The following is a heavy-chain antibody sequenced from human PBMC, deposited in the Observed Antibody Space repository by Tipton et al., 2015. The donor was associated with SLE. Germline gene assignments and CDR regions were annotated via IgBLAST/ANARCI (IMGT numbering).Heavy chain of an antibody. CDR2: ISGSGGST. V-gene: IGHV3-23*01. J-gene: IGHJ6*02. CDR1: GFTVSSNY. CDR3: ATRSRGYGMDV. Sequence: SLRLSCAASGFTVSSNYMSWVRQAPGKGLEWVSAISGSGGSTYYADSVKGRFTISRDNSKNTLYLQMNSLRAEDTAVYYCATRSRGYGMDVWGQGTTVTVSS.